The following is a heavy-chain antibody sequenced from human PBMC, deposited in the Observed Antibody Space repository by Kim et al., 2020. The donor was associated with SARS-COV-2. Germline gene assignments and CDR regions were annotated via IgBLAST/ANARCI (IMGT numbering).Heavy chain of an antibody. CDR1: GFTFSSYS. Sequence: GGSLRLSCAASGFTFSSYSMNWVRQAPGKGLEWVSSISSSSSYIYYADSVKGRFTISRDNAKNSLYLQMNSLRAEDTAVYYCARGRARGYYDSSGYYGSYYYYGMDVWGQGTTVTVSS. CDR2: ISSSSSYI. CDR3: ARGRARGYYDSSGYYGSYYYYGMDV. J-gene: IGHJ6*02. V-gene: IGHV3-21*01. D-gene: IGHD3-22*01.